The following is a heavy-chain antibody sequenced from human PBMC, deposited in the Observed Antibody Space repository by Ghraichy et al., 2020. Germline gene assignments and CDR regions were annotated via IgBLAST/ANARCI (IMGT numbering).Heavy chain of an antibody. CDR3: ARGDGWFFY. CDR2: IKQDGSEK. J-gene: IGHJ4*02. Sequence: GGSLRLSCAASGFTFSDYWMSWVRQAPGKGLEWVANIKQDGSEKYYVDSVKGRFTISRDNAKNSLYLQMNSLRAEDTALYYCARGDGWFFYWGQGTLVTVSS. V-gene: IGHV3-7*03. CDR1: GFTFSDYW. D-gene: IGHD6-19*01.